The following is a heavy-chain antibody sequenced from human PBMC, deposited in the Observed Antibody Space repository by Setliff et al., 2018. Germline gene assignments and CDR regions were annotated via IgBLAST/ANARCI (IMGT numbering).Heavy chain of an antibody. CDR1: GYTFTNYW. V-gene: IGHV5-51*01. J-gene: IGHJ3*02. D-gene: IGHD6-25*01. CDR3: ARLGAPASHDAFDI. Sequence: GESLKISCKGSGYTFTNYWIGWVRQMPGKGLEWMGIIYPGDSDTRYSPSFQGQVTMSADKSINTAYLQWSSLKASDTAMYYCARLGAPASHDAFDIWGQGTTVTVSS. CDR2: IYPGDSDT.